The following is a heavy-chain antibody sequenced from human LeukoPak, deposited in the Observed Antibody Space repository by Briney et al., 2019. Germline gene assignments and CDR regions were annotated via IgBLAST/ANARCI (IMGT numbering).Heavy chain of an antibody. J-gene: IGHJ4*02. CDR1: GFIFSSHW. CDR2: ISSDGWST. Sequence: PGGSLRLSGAASGFIFSSHWMHWVRQAPGKGLVWVSRISSDGWSTSYADSVKGRFTASRDNAENTLYLQMNSLRAEDTAVYYCARVSQFPGISSDYWGQGSLVTVSS. D-gene: IGHD2-21*01. CDR3: ARVSQFPGISSDY. V-gene: IGHV3-74*01.